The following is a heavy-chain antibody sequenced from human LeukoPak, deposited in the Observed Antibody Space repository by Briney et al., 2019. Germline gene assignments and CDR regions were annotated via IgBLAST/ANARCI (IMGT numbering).Heavy chain of an antibody. D-gene: IGHD6-13*01. CDR2: IIPIFGTA. CDR3: ASLTQEYSSSAYYYMDV. J-gene: IGHJ6*03. V-gene: IGHV1-69*05. Sequence: SVKVSCKASGGIFSSYAISWVRQAPGQGLEWMGGIIPIFGTANYAQKFQGGVTITTDESTSTAYMELSSLRSEDTAVYYCASLTQEYSSSAYYYMDVWGKGTTVTVSS. CDR1: GGIFSSYA.